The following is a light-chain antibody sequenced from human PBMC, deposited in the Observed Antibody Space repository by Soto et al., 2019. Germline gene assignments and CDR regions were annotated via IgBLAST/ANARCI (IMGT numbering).Light chain of an antibody. J-gene: IGLJ3*02. Sequence: QSALTQPASVSGSPGQTITISCTGTSSDIGNYNYVSWYQQHPGKAPKLMIYEVNNRPSWVSYRFSGSKSGNTASLTISGLQTEDEADYYCSSYTSSTTLVFGGGTKVTVL. V-gene: IGLV2-14*01. CDR3: SSYTSSTTLV. CDR1: SSDIGNYNY. CDR2: EVN.